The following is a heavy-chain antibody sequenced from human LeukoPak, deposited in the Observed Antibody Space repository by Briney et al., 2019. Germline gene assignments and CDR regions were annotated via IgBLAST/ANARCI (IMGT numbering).Heavy chain of an antibody. CDR2: ISSRGSAI. V-gene: IGHV3-48*03. Sequence: GVSLRLSCAASGFTFTNYEMNWVRQAPGKGLEWVSYISSRGSAIYYADSVKGRFTISRDNAKNSLYLQMNSLRADDTAVYYCAAIYCGSTSCYAFDHWGQGTLVTVSS. J-gene: IGHJ4*02. D-gene: IGHD2-2*01. CDR1: GFTFTNYE. CDR3: AAIYCGSTSCYAFDH.